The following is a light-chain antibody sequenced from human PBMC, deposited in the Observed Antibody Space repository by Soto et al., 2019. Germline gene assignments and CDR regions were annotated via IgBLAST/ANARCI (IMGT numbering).Light chain of an antibody. V-gene: IGKV3-15*01. CDR1: QSVNNK. Sequence: EIEMTQSPASLSVSPGERATLSCTASQSVNNKLVWYQQKNGQAPRLLIYGASTRATGIPRRFSGSASGAEFTLTINGLQSEDFAVYYCQQYNKWPRTFGQGTKVDIK. CDR3: QQYNKWPRT. CDR2: GAS. J-gene: IGKJ1*01.